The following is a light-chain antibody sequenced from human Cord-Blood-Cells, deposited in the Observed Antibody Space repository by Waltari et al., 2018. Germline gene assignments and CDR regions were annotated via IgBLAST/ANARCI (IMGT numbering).Light chain of an antibody. CDR1: RSDVGGYNY. V-gene: IGLV2-14*01. J-gene: IGLJ2*01. CDR3: SSYTSSSTVV. Sequence: QSALTQPASVSGSPGQSITISCTGTRSDVGGYNYVSWYQQQPGKAPKLMIYDVSNRPSGVSNRFSGSKSGNTASLTISGLQAEDEADYYCSSYTSSSTVVFGGGTKLTVL. CDR2: DVS.